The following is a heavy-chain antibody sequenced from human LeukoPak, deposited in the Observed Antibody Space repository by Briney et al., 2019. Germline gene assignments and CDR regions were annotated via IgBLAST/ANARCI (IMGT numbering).Heavy chain of an antibody. Sequence: GASVKVSCKASGYTFTSYDINWVRQATGQGLEWMGWMNPNSGNTGYAQKFQGRVTMTRNTSISTAYMELSSLRSEDTAVYYCGTSRSKRLWFGKSGGGNWFDPWGQGTLVTVSS. CDR2: MNPNSGNT. J-gene: IGHJ5*02. V-gene: IGHV1-8*01. D-gene: IGHD3-10*01. CDR3: GTSRSKRLWFGKSGGGNWFDP. CDR1: GYTFTSYD.